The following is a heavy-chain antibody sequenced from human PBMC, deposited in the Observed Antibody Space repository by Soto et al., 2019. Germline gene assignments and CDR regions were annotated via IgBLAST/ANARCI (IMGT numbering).Heavy chain of an antibody. D-gene: IGHD6-19*01. Sequence: TLSLTCTVSGGSISNYYWSWIRQPPGKGLEWIGYIHYSGSTNYNPPLKSRVTISVDTSKNQFSLKLSSVTAADTAVYYCARGWDNKSEHSSGWYDDFWGQGTLVTVSS. J-gene: IGHJ4*02. CDR3: ARGWDNKSEHSSGWYDDF. CDR2: IHYSGST. CDR1: GGSISNYY. V-gene: IGHV4-59*08.